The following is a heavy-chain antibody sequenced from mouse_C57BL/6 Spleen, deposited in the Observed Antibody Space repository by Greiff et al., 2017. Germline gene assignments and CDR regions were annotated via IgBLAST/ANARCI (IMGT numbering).Heavy chain of an antibody. CDR3: ARGYDGYPYAMDY. Sequence: VQLQQSGAELVKPGASVKMSCKASGYTFTSYWITWVKQRPGQGLEWIGDIYPGSGSTNYNEKFKSKATLTVDTSSSTAYMQLSSLTSEDSAVYYCARGYDGYPYAMDYWGQGTSVTVSS. CDR2: IYPGSGST. V-gene: IGHV1-55*01. J-gene: IGHJ4*01. D-gene: IGHD2-3*01. CDR1: GYTFTSYW.